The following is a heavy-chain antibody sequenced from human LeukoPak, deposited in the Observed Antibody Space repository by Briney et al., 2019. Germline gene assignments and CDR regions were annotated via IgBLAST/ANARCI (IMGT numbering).Heavy chain of an antibody. Sequence: MTGGSLRLSCAASGFTFSDHYMTWIRQAPGKGLDCVAYISSTSSYTNYADSVRGRFTISSDNAKNSLYLQMNSLRAEDTAVYYCARAPIVVDFGMDVWGQGTMVTVSS. J-gene: IGHJ6*02. V-gene: IGHV3-11*05. CDR2: ISSTSSYT. D-gene: IGHD2-15*01. CDR3: ARAPIVVDFGMDV. CDR1: GFTFSDHY.